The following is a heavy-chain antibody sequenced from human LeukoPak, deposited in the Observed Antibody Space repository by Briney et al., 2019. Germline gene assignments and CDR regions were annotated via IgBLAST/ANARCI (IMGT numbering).Heavy chain of an antibody. CDR2: ISSSSSYI. V-gene: IGHV3-21*01. J-gene: IGHJ4*02. Sequence: QPGGSLRLSCAASGFTFSSYSMNWVRQAPGKGLEWVSSISSSSSYIYYADSVKGRFTISRDNAKNSLYLQMNSLRAEGTAVYYCARTPLDDYGDYFDYWGQGTLVTVSS. D-gene: IGHD4-17*01. CDR3: ARTPLDDYGDYFDY. CDR1: GFTFSSYS.